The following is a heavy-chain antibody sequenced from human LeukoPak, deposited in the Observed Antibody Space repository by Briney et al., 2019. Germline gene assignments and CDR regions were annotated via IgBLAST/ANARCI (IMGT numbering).Heavy chain of an antibody. CDR1: GFSIYA. Sequence: ASVKVSCTASGFSIYAISWVRQAPGQGLEWMGGIIPAFGTTNYAQKFQGRVTVTTDESTSTVYMELSGLRFEDTAVYYCAKADYGEYYYMDVWGKGTTVTVSS. D-gene: IGHD4-17*01. V-gene: IGHV1-69*05. CDR3: AKADYGEYYYMDV. J-gene: IGHJ6*03. CDR2: IIPAFGTT.